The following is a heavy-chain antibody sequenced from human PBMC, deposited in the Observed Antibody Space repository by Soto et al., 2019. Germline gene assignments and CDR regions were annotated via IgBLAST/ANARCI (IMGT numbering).Heavy chain of an antibody. D-gene: IGHD1-1*01. J-gene: IGHJ4*02. CDR1: GYIFTTYG. Sequence: QVHLVQSGAEVKKPGASVKVSCKGSGYIFTTYGITWVRQAPGQGLEWMGWISAHNGNTNYAQKPQGRVTVTRDTSTSTAYMELRHLRSDDTAVYYCARGRYGDYWGQGALVTVSS. CDR3: ARGRYGDY. V-gene: IGHV1-18*01. CDR2: ISAHNGNT.